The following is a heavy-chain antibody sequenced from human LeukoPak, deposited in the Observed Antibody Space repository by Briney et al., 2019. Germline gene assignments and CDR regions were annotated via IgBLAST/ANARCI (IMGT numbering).Heavy chain of an antibody. CDR1: GFTFSSYA. Sequence: PGGSLRLSCSVSGFTFSSYAMHWVRQAPGKGLQFLSSINSNGGSTYYADSVKGRFTISRDNAKNTLYLQMNSLRVEDMAVYYCYGGNAEQWGQGTLVTVSS. J-gene: IGHJ1*01. CDR3: YGGNAEQ. CDR2: INSNGGST. V-gene: IGHV3-64*04. D-gene: IGHD4-23*01.